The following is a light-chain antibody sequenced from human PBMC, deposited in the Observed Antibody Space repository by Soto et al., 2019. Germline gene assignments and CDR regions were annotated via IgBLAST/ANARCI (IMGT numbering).Light chain of an antibody. Sequence: DIQMTQSPSTLSASIGDRVTLTCRASQSLTGRLAWYQQKPGRPPKLLIYAVSILESGVPSRFSGSESGTDFNLTISSLRPDDFATFYCQQYKVYPYTFGQGTRLDI. CDR2: AVS. CDR3: QQYKVYPYT. CDR1: QSLTGR. V-gene: IGKV1-5*01. J-gene: IGKJ2*01.